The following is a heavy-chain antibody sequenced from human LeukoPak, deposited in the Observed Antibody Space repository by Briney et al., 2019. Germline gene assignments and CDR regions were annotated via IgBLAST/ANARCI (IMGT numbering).Heavy chain of an antibody. D-gene: IGHD4-11*01. CDR2: FDPEDGET. CDR1: GYTLTELS. V-gene: IGHV1-24*01. CDR3: APDLAVTSAIDY. J-gene: IGHJ4*02. Sequence: ASVKVSCKISGYTLTELSMHWVRQAPGKGLEWMGGFDPEDGETIYAQKFQGRVTMTEDTSTDTAYMELSSLTSEDTAVYYCAPDLAVTSAIDYWGKGTLVTVSS.